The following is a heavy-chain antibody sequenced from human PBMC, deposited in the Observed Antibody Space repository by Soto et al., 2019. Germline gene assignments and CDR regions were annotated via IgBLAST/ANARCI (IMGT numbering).Heavy chain of an antibody. CDR1: GFTFTWYY. CDR2: INPSGVST. J-gene: IGHJ1*01. Sequence: QVQLVQSGAEVKEPGASVKVSCKASGFTFTWYYMHWVRQAPGQGLEWMGIINPSGVSTSYAQKFQGRVTMTRDTSTSIVYMELSSLRSEDTAVYYCTRTKTNQNAEYFEYWGQGTLVTVSS. V-gene: IGHV1-46*03. CDR3: TRTKTNQNAEYFEY.